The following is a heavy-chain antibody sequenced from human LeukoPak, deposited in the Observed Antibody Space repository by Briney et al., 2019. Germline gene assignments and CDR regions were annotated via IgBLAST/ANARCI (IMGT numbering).Heavy chain of an antibody. Sequence: GASVKVSCKASGYAFTGYYMHWVRQAPGQGLEWMGWINPNSGGTNYAQKFQGRVTMTRDTSISTAYMELSRLRSDDTAVYYCARDKRDTIFGVAPWGQGTLVTVSS. CDR1: GYAFTGYY. D-gene: IGHD3-3*01. V-gene: IGHV1-2*02. CDR2: INPNSGGT. CDR3: ARDKRDTIFGVAP. J-gene: IGHJ5*02.